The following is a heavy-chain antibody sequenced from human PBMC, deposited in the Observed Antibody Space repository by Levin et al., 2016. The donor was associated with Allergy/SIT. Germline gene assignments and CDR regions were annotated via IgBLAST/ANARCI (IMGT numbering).Heavy chain of an antibody. J-gene: IGHJ4*02. CDR2: IYYTGTT. V-gene: IGHV4-39*01. CDR3: ARHSGAVAVESDY. Sequence: SETLSLTCTVSGDSISTTYYYWGWIRQPPGKGLEWIGTIYYTGTTYYNPSLKSRITMSADTSKDQFSLKLSSVTAADTAVYYCARHSGAVAVESDYWGQGTLVTVSS. D-gene: IGHD6-19*01. CDR1: GDSISTTYYY.